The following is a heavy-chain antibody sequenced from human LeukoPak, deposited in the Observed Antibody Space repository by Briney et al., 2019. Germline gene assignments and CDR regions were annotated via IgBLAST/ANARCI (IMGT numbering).Heavy chain of an antibody. J-gene: IGHJ4*02. D-gene: IGHD3-16*02. Sequence: GGSLRLSCATSGFTISVHGMHWVRQAPGKGLEWVAGVANDGSRTHYADSVKGRFTISRDNSKNTLSLQMNSLGAQDTAVYYCARDRDSYRLDYWGQGTLVTVSS. V-gene: IGHV3-30*03. CDR2: VANDGSRT. CDR1: GFTISVHG. CDR3: ARDRDSYRLDY.